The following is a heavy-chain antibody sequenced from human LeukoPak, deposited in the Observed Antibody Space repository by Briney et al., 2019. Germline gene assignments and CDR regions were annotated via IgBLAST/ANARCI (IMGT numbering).Heavy chain of an antibody. CDR3: ARLWFGEVPPLYYYYYMDV. Sequence: SETLSLTCTVSGGSISSGSYYWSWIRQPAGKGLEWIGRSYTSGSTNYNPSLKSRVTISVDTSKNQFSLKLSSVTAADTAVYYCARLWFGEVPPLYYYYYMDVWGKGTTVTVSS. V-gene: IGHV4-61*02. CDR2: SYTSGST. D-gene: IGHD3-10*01. CDR1: GGSISSGSYY. J-gene: IGHJ6*03.